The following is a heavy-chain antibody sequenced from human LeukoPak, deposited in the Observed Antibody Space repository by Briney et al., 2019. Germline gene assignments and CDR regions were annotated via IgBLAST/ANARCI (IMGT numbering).Heavy chain of an antibody. V-gene: IGHV1-69*13. CDR2: IIPILDTT. CDR3: VRGCRSVSCYTSWGGFFDF. CDR1: GDTFSSYF. J-gene: IGHJ4*02. D-gene: IGHD2-2*02. Sequence: SVKVSCKASGDTFSSYFISWVRQAPGQGLEWMGGIIPILDTTNYAQKFQGRVTITADESTSTAYMELRSLRSEDTAGYYCVRGCRSVSCYTSWGGFFDFWGQGTLVTVSS.